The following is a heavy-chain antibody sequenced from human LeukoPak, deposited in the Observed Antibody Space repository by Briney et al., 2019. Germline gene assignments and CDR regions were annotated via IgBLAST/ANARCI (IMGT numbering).Heavy chain of an antibody. J-gene: IGHJ4*02. CDR2: IYLSGTT. D-gene: IGHD3-22*01. V-gene: IGHV4-39*01. CDR3: VRRSHDSSGYYYYFDY. Sequence: SETLSLTCNVSGGSISSGYSYWGWIRQPPGQGLESIGSIYLSGTTYYNPTLQSRVTISVDTPKSQFSLRLTSVTAADTALYYCVRRSHDSSGYYYYFDYWGLGTLVIVSS. CDR1: GGSISSGYSY.